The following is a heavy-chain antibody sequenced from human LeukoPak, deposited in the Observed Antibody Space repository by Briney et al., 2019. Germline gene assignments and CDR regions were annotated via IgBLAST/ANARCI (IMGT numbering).Heavy chain of an antibody. CDR1: GFTFSSYN. CDR3: ARVLAGLWYFDL. V-gene: IGHV3-30*02. Sequence: GGSLRLSCAASGFTFSSYNIHWVRQAPGKGLEWVAFIQNDATNKYYAESVKGRFTASRDNSKNTSFLQMIDLRPEDTAVYYCARVLAGLWYFDLWGRGTLVTVSS. CDR2: IQNDATNK. D-gene: IGHD2-15*01. J-gene: IGHJ2*01.